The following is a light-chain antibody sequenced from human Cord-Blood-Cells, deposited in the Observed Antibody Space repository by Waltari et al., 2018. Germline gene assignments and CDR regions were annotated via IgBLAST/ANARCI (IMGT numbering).Light chain of an antibody. J-gene: IGLJ3*02. CDR2: EGS. V-gene: IGLV2-23*01. CDR1: SSDVGGYNL. CDR3: CSYAGSSTLWV. Sequence: QSALTQPASVSGSPGQSITISCTGTSSDVGGYNLVSWYHQHPGKAPKLMIYEGSKRPSGVSTRFSGSKSGNTASLTISGLQAEDEADYYCCSYAGSSTLWVFGGGTKLTVL.